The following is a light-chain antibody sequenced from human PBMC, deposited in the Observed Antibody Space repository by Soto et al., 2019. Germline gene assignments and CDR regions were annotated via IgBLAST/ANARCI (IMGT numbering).Light chain of an antibody. CDR2: KAS. J-gene: IGKJ1*01. CDR1: QSISSW. V-gene: IGKV1-5*03. CDR3: QQYNSHSGT. Sequence: DSQMTQAPSTLSASVGDRVTITCRASQSISSWLAWYQQKPGKVPKVLIYKASSLESGVPSRFSGSGSGTEFTLTISSLQPDDFATYYCQQYNSHSGTFGQGTKVDIK.